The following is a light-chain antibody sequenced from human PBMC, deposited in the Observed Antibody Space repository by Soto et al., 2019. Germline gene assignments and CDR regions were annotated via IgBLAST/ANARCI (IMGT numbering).Light chain of an antibody. CDR1: QSISSW. CDR3: QHYNTYPLT. Sequence: DIQMTQSPSTLSASVGDRVTITCRASQSISSWLAWYQHKPGKAPKVLIYKASTLESVVPSRFSGSGSGTEFTLTISSLQPDDFATYYCQHYNTYPLTFGGGTKVEIK. CDR2: KAS. J-gene: IGKJ4*01. V-gene: IGKV1-5*03.